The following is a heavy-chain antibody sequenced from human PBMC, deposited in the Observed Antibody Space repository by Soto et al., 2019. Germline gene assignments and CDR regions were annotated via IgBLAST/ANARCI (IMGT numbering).Heavy chain of an antibody. CDR2: ISSISSYI. V-gene: IGHV3-21*01. CDR1: GFTFRSHS. CDR3: ACAKYYYDSHTGGCFDP. Sequence: VGSLRLSCAASGFTFRSHSMNWVRQAPGKGLEWVSSISSISSYIYYADSVKGRFTIYRDNAKNARYLQMNSLRAEDTAVYYCACAKYYYDSHTGGCFDPWGQGTLVTVSS. J-gene: IGHJ5*02. D-gene: IGHD3-22*01.